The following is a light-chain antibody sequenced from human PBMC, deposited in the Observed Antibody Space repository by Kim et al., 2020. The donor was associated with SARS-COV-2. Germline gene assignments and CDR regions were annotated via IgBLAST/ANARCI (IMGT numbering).Light chain of an antibody. V-gene: IGKV3-20*01. Sequence: EIVLTQSPGTLSLSPGERATLSCRASQTVISNYLAWYQQKPGQAPRLLIYVTSTRATGTPDRFSGSGSGTDFTLTISRLEPEDFAVYYCQQYGSAPSTFGQGTRLEIK. CDR3: QQYGSAPST. CDR1: QTVISNY. CDR2: VTS. J-gene: IGKJ5*01.